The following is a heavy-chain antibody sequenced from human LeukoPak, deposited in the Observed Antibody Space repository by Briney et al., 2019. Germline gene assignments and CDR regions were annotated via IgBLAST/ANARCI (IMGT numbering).Heavy chain of an antibody. V-gene: IGHV1-2*02. CDR2: INPNSGGT. CDR3: ARDANLWFGELFNNWFDP. Sequence: GASVKVSCKASGYTFTGYYMHWVRQAPGQGLEWMGWINPNSGGTNYAQKFQGRVTMTRDTSISTAYMELSRLRSDDTAVYYCARDANLWFGELFNNWFDPWGQGTLVTVSS. CDR1: GYTFTGYY. D-gene: IGHD3-10*01. J-gene: IGHJ5*02.